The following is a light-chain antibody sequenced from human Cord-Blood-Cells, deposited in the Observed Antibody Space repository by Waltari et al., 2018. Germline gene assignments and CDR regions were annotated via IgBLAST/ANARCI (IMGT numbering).Light chain of an antibody. J-gene: IGLJ2*01. CDR2: DVS. CDR1: SSAACGYNY. Sequence: QSALTQPASVSGSPGPSITISCPGTSSAACGYNYVSWYQQHPGKAPKLMIYDVSNRPSGVSNRFSGSKSGNTASLTISGLQAEDEADYYCSSYTSSSTSVVFGGGTKLTVL. V-gene: IGLV2-14*01. CDR3: SSYTSSSTSVV.